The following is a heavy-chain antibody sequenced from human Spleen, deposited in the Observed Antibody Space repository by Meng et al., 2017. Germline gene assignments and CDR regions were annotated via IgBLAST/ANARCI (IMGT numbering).Heavy chain of an antibody. J-gene: IGHJ6*02. V-gene: IGHV1-18*01. CDR2: ISVYNGKT. D-gene: IGHD1-7*01. CDR1: GHSFTSYS. Sequence: ASVKVSCKVSGHSFTSYSIAWVRQAPGQGLEWMGWISVYNGKTNYAQRLQGRVTMTTDTSTSTAYMELRSLRSDDTAVYYCARSRRRLELRITGRPYYYYYGMDVWGQGTTVTVSS. CDR3: ARSRRRLELRITGRPYYYYYGMDV.